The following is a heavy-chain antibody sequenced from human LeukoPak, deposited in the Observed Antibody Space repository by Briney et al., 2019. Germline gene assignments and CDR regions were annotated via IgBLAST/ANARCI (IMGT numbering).Heavy chain of an antibody. Sequence: PGGSLRLSCAASGFTFSSYAMHWVRQAPGKGLEWVAVISYDGSNKYYADSVKGRFTISRDNSKNTLYLQMNSLRAEDTAVYYCARDPAYLTRTPLGYFQHWGQGTLVTVSS. CDR1: GFTFSSYA. CDR2: ISYDGSNK. CDR3: ARDPAYLTRTPLGYFQH. V-gene: IGHV3-30-3*01. D-gene: IGHD2-21*01. J-gene: IGHJ1*01.